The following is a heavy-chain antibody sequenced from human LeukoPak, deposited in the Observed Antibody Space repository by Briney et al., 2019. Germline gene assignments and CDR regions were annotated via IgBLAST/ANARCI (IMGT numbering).Heavy chain of an antibody. D-gene: IGHD1-26*01. CDR2: ISAYNGNT. V-gene: IGHV1-18*01. Sequence: ASVKVSCKASGYTFTTYGISWVRQAPGQGLEWMGWISAYNGNTNYAQKLQGRVTMTTDTSTSTAYMELRSLRSDDTAVYYCARPLVGAEAFDIWGQGTMVTVSS. CDR3: ARPLVGAEAFDI. CDR1: GYTFTTYG. J-gene: IGHJ3*02.